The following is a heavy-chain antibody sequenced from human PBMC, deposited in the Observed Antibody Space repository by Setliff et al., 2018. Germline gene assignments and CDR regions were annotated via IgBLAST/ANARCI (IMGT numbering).Heavy chain of an antibody. CDR1: GYSISSGYN. D-gene: IGHD7-27*01. CDR3: ATLTGDRGVDY. CDR2: IYYRGST. Sequence: LSLTCAVSGYSISSGYNWGWIRQPPGKGLEWIASIYYRGSTSYNSSLKSRVSISVDTSENQFSLNLNSVTAADTAVYYCATLTGDRGVDYWGQGRLVTVSS. V-gene: IGHV4-38-2*01. J-gene: IGHJ4*02.